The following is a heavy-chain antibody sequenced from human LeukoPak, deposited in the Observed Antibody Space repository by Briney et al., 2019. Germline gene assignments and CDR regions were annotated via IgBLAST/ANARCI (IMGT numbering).Heavy chain of an antibody. J-gene: IGHJ6*03. Sequence: ASVKVSCKASGYTFTSYYMHWVRQAPGQGLEWMGIINPSGGSTSYAKKFQGRVTMTRDTSTSTVCMELSSLRTEDTAVYYCARATQHCSSTSCYGRDYYYYYYMDVWGKGTTVTVSS. CDR3: ARATQHCSSTSCYGRDYYYYYYMDV. V-gene: IGHV1-46*01. CDR1: GYTFTSYY. CDR2: INPSGGST. D-gene: IGHD2-2*01.